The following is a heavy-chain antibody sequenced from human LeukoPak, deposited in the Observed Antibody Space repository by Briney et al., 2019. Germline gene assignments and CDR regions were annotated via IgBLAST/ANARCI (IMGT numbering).Heavy chain of an antibody. CDR1: GDSISSYH. CDR3: ARVGRGDHTWGSYYCDH. D-gene: IGHD3-16*01. V-gene: IGHV4-59*01. CDR2: ISYSGST. Sequence: SETLSLTCTVSGDSISSYHWSWIRQPPGKGLEWIGYISYSGSTNYNPSLKSRVTISVDTSKNQFSLKLSSVTAADTAVYYCARVGRGDHTWGSYYCDHWGQGTLVTVS. J-gene: IGHJ4*02.